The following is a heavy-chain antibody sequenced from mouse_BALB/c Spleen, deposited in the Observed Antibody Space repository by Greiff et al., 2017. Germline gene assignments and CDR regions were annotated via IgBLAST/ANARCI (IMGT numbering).Heavy chain of an antibody. Sequence: VQLHQSGAELARPGASVKLSCKASGYTFTDYYINWVKQRTGQGLEWIGEIYPGSGNTYYNEKFKGKATLTADKSSSTAYMQLSSLTSEDSAVYFCARYTTVVAPDYAMDYWGQGTSVTVSS. CDR3: ARYTTVVAPDYAMDY. D-gene: IGHD1-1*01. CDR1: GYTFTDYY. CDR2: IYPGSGNT. V-gene: IGHV1-77*01. J-gene: IGHJ4*01.